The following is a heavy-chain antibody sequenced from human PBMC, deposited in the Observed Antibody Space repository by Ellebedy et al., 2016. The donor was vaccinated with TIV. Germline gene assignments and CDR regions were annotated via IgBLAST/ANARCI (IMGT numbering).Heavy chain of an antibody. J-gene: IGHJ6*02. CDR1: GFTVSSNY. V-gene: IGHV3-11*04. D-gene: IGHD3-10*01. Sequence: GGSLRLSCAASGFTVSSNYMSWVRQAPGKGLEWVSYISSSGSTIYYADSVKGRFTISRDNAKNSLNLQMNSLRAEDTAVYYCTRRQNENYYGSGSYGHNYYYYGMDVWGQGTTVTVSS. CDR3: TRRQNENYYGSGSYGHNYYYYGMDV. CDR2: ISSSGSTI.